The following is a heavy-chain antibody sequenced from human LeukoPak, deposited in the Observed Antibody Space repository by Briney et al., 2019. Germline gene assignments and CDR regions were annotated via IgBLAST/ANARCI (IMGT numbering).Heavy chain of an antibody. CDR1: GYTSTNYY. V-gene: IGHV1-18*04. D-gene: IGHD6-6*01. CDR3: ARQPEGLYSSSSQYFDY. J-gene: IGHJ4*02. CDR2: ISAYNGNT. Sequence: ASVKVSGKASGYTSTNYYMHWVRQAPGQGLEWMGWISAYNGNTNYAQKLQGRVTMTTDTSTSTAYMELRSLRSDDTAVYYCARQPEGLYSSSSQYFDYWGQGTLVTVSS.